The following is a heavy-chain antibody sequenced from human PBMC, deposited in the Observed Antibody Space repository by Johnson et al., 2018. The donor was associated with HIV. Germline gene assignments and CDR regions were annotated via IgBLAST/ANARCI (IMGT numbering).Heavy chain of an antibody. CDR3: ASILVVAAQEADAFDI. D-gene: IGHD2-15*01. CDR2: ISYDGSKK. CDR1: GFMFSSYA. J-gene: IGHJ3*02. V-gene: IGHV3-30*04. Sequence: QVQLVESGGGVVQPGRSLRLSGAASGFMFSSYAMHWVRQAPGKGLEWVAVISYDGSKKYYGDSVKGRITISRDNSKNTLYLQMNSLRAEDTAVYYCASILVVAAQEADAFDIWGQGTMVTVSS.